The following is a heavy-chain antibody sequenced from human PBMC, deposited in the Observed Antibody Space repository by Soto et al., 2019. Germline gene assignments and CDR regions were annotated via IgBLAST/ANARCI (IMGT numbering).Heavy chain of an antibody. CDR3: ARDLXXXXXV. CDR2: LNEDGSCT. V-gene: IGHV3-74*01. CDR1: EFTFSSYW. Sequence: EVQLVESGGGLVRPGGSLRLSCVASEFTFSSYWMHWVRQVPGKGLVWVSRLNEDGSCTSYEDSVKGPFTISRDNAKKTLYLQMXXXXXXXXXVYYCARDLXXXXXVWGQ. J-gene: IGHJ3*01.